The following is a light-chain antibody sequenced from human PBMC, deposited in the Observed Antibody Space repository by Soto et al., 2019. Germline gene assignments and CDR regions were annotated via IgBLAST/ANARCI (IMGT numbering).Light chain of an antibody. CDR1: QSVSSN. CDR3: QQYNNWPYT. J-gene: IGKJ2*01. V-gene: IGKV3-15*01. Sequence: EIVMTQSPATLSVSPGERATLSCRASQSVSSNLAWYQQKPGQAPRLLIYGASTSATGIPARFSGSGSGTEFTVTISSLQSEDFAVYYCQQYNNWPYTFGQGTKLEIK. CDR2: GAS.